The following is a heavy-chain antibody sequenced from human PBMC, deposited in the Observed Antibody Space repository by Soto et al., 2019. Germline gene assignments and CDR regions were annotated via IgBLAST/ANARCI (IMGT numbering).Heavy chain of an antibody. J-gene: IGHJ6*02. Sequence: XVFLRLSFAASGLTFSSYSKSWVRQAPGKGLEWVSAISGSGGSTYYADSVKGRFTISRDNSKSTLYLQMNSLRAEDTAVYYCAKEGIVVVTAAISSYYYGMDVWGQGTTVTV. V-gene: IGHV3-23*01. D-gene: IGHD2-2*01. CDR2: ISGSGGST. CDR1: GLTFSSYS. CDR3: AKEGIVVVTAAISSYYYGMDV.